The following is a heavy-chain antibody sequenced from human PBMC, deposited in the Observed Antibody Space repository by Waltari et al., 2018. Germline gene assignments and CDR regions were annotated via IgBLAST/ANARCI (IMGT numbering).Heavy chain of an antibody. CDR2: IRPNDDT. CDR3: ARDNSIAAAGTWWFDP. V-gene: IGHV1-2*02. J-gene: IGHJ5*02. Sequence: QAQLVQSGAEVKKPGASVKVSCKASGHTFSAPLIQWVRQVPGQGFGWMGWIRPNDDTKFAKKFQGRVTMTRDAAISTVYMEMNRLTPDDTAVYYCARDNSIAAAGTWWFDPWGQGTLVTVTS. D-gene: IGHD6-13*01. CDR1: GHTFSAPL.